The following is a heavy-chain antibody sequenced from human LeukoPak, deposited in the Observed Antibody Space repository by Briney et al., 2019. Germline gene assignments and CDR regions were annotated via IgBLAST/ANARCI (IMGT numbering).Heavy chain of an antibody. CDR2: IYPGYSET. Sequence: GESLKISCEGSGYRFSSYWIGWVRQMPGKGLEWMGIIYPGYSETKYSPSFQGQVTISADRAISTAYLQWSSLKASDSAIYYCARLGIAGAGTQDAFDIWGQGTMVTVSS. CDR3: ARLGIAGAGTQDAFDI. V-gene: IGHV5-51*01. D-gene: IGHD6-13*01. J-gene: IGHJ3*02. CDR1: GYRFSSYW.